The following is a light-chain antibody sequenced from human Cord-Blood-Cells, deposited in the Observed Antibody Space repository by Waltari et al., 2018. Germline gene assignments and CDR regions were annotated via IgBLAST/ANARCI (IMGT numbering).Light chain of an antibody. CDR2: AAS. J-gene: IGKJ4*01. V-gene: IGKV1-39*01. CDR3: QQSYSTPGLT. CDR1: QSISSY. Sequence: DIQMIQSPSSLSASVGDRVTITCRASQSISSYLNWYQQKPGKAPKLLIYAASSLQSGVPSRFSGSGSGTDFTLTISSLQPEDFATYYCQQSYSTPGLTFGGGTKVEIK.